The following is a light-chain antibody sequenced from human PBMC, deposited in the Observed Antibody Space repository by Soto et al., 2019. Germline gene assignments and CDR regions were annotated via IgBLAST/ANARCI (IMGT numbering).Light chain of an antibody. J-gene: IGKJ1*01. CDR3: QQYYSYPAA. V-gene: IGKV1-8*01. CDR1: QGISSY. CDR2: AAS. Sequence: AIRMTQSPSSLSASTGDRVTITCRASQGISSYLAWYQQKPGKAPKLLIYAASTLQSGVPSRFSGSGSGTDFTLTISCLQSEDFATYYCQQYYSYPAAFGQRTTVDI.